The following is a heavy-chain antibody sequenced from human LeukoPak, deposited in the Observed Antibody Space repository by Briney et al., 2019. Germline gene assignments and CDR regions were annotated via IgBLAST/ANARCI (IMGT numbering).Heavy chain of an antibody. CDR3: ARVECGGSCAKSFDY. V-gene: IGHV1-2*02. CDR1: GYTFTGYY. Sequence: GASVKVSCKASGYTFTGYYMHWVRQAPGQGLEWMGWINPNSGGTNYAQKFQGRVTMTRDTSISTAYMELSRLRSDDTAVYYCARVECGGSCAKSFDYWGQGTLVTLSS. CDR2: INPNSGGT. J-gene: IGHJ4*02. D-gene: IGHD2-15*01.